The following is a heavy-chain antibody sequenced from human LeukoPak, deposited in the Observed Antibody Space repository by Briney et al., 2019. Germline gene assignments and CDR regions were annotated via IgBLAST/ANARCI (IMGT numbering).Heavy chain of an antibody. J-gene: IGHJ4*02. D-gene: IGHD6-19*01. CDR3: AKDGTGYSSGWFRG. CDR1: GFTFDDYA. CDR2: IRWNSGSI. V-gene: IGHV3-9*01. Sequence: GRSLRLSCAASGFTFDDYAMHWVRQAPGKGLEWVSGIRWNSGSIGYADSVKGRFTISRDNAKNSLYLQMNSLRAEDTALYYCAKDGTGYSSGWFRGWGQGTLVTVSS.